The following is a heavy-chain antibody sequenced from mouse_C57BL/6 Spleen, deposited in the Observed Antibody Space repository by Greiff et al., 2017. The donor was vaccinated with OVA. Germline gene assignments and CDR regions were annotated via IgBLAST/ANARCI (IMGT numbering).Heavy chain of an antibody. CDR1: GYTFTDYY. J-gene: IGHJ1*03. V-gene: IGHV1-76*01. CDR3: ARDYYGSSYWYFDV. Sequence: QVQLQQSGAELVRPGASVKLSCKASGYTFTDYYINWVKQRPGQGLEWIARIYPGSGNTYYNETFKGKATLTAEKSSSTAYMQLSSLTSEASAVYFCARDYYGSSYWYFDVWGTGTTVTVSS. D-gene: IGHD1-1*01. CDR2: IYPGSGNT.